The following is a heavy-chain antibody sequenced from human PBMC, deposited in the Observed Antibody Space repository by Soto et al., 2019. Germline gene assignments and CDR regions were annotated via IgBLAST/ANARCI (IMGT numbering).Heavy chain of an antibody. D-gene: IGHD1-1*01. CDR2: ISAHNGNT. CDR3: ARGRYGDY. Sequence: QVHLVQSGAEVKKPGASVKVSCQGSGYAFTTYGITWVRQAPGQGLEWMGWISAHNGNTNYAQKLQGRVTVTRDTSTITAYVELRSLRYDDTAVYYCARGRYGDYWGQGALVTVSS. CDR1: GYAFTTYG. J-gene: IGHJ4*02. V-gene: IGHV1-18*01.